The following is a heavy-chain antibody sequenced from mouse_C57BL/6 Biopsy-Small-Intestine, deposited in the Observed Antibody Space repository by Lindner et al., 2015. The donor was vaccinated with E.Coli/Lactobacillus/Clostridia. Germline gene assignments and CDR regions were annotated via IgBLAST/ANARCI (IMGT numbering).Heavy chain of an antibody. CDR3: VRGERGDFDY. CDR1: GYAFSSYW. Sequence: VQLQESGAELVKPGASVKISCKASGYAFSSYWMNWVKQRPGKGPEWIGQIYPGDGDTDYNGKFKDKATLTADKSSSTAYMQFSSLTSEDSAVYFCVRGERGDFDYWGQGTTLTVSS. CDR2: IYPGDGDT. V-gene: IGHV1-80*01. J-gene: IGHJ2*01.